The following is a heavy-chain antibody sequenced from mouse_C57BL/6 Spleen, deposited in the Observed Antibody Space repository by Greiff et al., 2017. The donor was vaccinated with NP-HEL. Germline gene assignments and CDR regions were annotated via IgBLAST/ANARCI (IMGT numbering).Heavy chain of an antibody. CDR1: GFTITNTY. D-gene: IGHD1-1*01. V-gene: IGHV14-3*01. J-gene: IGHJ3*01. CDR3: ARPLYGSSLFAY. CDR2: IDPANGNT. Sequence: EVQLKESVAELVRPGASVKLSCTASGFTITNTYMHWVKQRPEQGLEWIGRIDPANGNTKYAPKFQGKATITADTSSNTAYLQLSSLTSEDTAIYYCARPLYGSSLFAYWGQGTLVTVSA.